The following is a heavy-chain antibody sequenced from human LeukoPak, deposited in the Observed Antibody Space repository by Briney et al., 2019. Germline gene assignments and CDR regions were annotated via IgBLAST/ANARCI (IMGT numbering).Heavy chain of an antibody. CDR3: VRGRYCSGGSCWVYWYFDL. CDR2: INHSGST. V-gene: IGHV4-34*01. J-gene: IGHJ2*01. Sequence: SETLSLTCAVYGGSFSGYYWSWIRQPPGKGLEWIGEINHSGSTNYNPSLKSRVTISVDTSKKQFSLKLSSVTAADTAVYYCVRGRYCSGGSCWVYWYFDLWGRGTLVTVSS. D-gene: IGHD2-15*01. CDR1: GGSFSGYY.